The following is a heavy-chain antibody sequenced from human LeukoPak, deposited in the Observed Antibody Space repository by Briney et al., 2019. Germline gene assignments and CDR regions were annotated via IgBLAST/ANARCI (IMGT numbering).Heavy chain of an antibody. CDR1: GYTFTGYY. J-gene: IGHJ4*02. Sequence: ASVKVSCKASGYTFTGYYMHWVRQAPGQGLEWMGRSNPNSGGTNYAQKFQGRVTMTRDTSISTAYMELSRLRSDDTAVYYCARGVVGGGDFDYWGQGTLVTVSS. D-gene: IGHD1-26*01. CDR2: SNPNSGGT. CDR3: ARGVVGGGDFDY. V-gene: IGHV1-2*06.